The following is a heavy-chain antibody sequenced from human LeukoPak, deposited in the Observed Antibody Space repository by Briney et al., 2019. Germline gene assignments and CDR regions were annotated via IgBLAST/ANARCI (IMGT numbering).Heavy chain of an antibody. V-gene: IGHV4-39*01. CDR2: IYYSGST. CDR1: GGSISSSSYY. CDR3: ARPTGGYSSGWYGAFDI. D-gene: IGHD6-19*01. Sequence: PSETLSLTCTASGGSISSSSYYWGWIRQPPGKGLEWIGSIYYSGSTYYNPSLKSRVTISVDTSKNQFSLKLSSVTAADTAVYYCARPTGGYSSGWYGAFDIWGQGTMVTVSS. J-gene: IGHJ3*02.